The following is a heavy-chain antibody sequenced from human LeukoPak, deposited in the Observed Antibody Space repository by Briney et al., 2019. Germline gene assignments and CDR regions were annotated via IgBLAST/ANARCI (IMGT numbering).Heavy chain of an antibody. CDR2: ISSSSSTI. CDR1: GFTFSSYS. Sequence: GGSLRLSCAASGFTFSSYSMNWVRQAPGKGLEWVSYISSSSSTIYYADSVKGRFTISRDNAKNTLYLQMNSLRAEDTAVYYCARDRGIAAAVRGYYYMDVWGKGTTVTVSS. J-gene: IGHJ6*03. CDR3: ARDRGIAAAVRGYYYMDV. D-gene: IGHD6-13*01. V-gene: IGHV3-48*04.